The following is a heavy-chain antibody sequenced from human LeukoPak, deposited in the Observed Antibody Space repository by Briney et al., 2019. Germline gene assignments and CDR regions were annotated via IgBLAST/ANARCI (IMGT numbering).Heavy chain of an antibody. CDR3: ASSAIAAAGGYYFDY. CDR1: GGSISSSSYY. J-gene: IGHJ4*02. Sequence: SETLSLTCTVSGGSISSSSYYWGWIRQPPGKGLEWIGSIYHSGSTYYNPSLKSRVTIAVETSKNQFSLKLSSVTAADKAVYYCASSAIAAAGGYYFDYWGQGTLVTVSS. CDR2: IYHSGST. V-gene: IGHV4-39*07. D-gene: IGHD6-13*01.